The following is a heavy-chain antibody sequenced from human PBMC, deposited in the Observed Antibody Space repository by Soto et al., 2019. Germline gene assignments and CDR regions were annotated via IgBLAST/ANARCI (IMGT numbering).Heavy chain of an antibody. CDR1: GFTFDTFA. D-gene: IGHD3-22*01. V-gene: IGHV3-23*01. CDR2: ISASGTGT. CDR3: ARDLYDSSGYYYDY. J-gene: IGHJ4*02. Sequence: PGGSLRLSCAASGFTFDTFAMSWVRQTPQRGLEWVSAISASGTGTLYTDSVKGRFTISRDKSKNTLYLQMNSLRAEDTAVYYCARDLYDSSGYYYDYWGQGTLVTVSS.